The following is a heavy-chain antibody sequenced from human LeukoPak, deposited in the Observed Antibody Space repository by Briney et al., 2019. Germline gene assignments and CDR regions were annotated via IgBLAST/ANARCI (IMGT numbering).Heavy chain of an antibody. CDR3: ARALAVAGDLLDY. J-gene: IGHJ4*02. CDR2: INPNSGGT. V-gene: IGHV1-2*02. Sequence: ASVKVSCKASGYTFTGYYMHWMRQAPGQGLEWMGWINPNSGGTNYAQKFQGRVTMTRDTSISTAYMELSRLRSDDTAVYYCARALAVAGDLLDYWGQGTLVTVSS. D-gene: IGHD6-19*01. CDR1: GYTFTGYY.